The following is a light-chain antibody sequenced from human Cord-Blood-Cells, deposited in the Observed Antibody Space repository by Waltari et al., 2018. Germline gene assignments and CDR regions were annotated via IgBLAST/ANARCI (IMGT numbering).Light chain of an antibody. V-gene: IGKV1-5*03. CDR3: QQYNSYSQT. J-gene: IGKJ1*01. CDR2: KAS. CDR1: QSISSW. Sequence: DIQMTQSPSPLSASVRDRVTITCRASQSISSWLAWYQQKPGKAPKLLIYKASSLESGVPSRFSGSGSGTEFTLTISSLQPDDFATYYCQQYNSYSQTFGQGTKVEIK.